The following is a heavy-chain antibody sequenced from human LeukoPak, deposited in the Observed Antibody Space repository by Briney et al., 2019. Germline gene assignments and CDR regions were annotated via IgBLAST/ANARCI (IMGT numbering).Heavy chain of an antibody. D-gene: IGHD2-15*01. CDR2: INPNSGGT. V-gene: IGHV1-2*02. Sequence: ASVKVSCKASGYTFTGYYMHWVRQAPGQGLEWMGWINPNSGGTNYAQKFQGRVTMTRDTSISTAYMELSRLRSDDTAVYYCARDPNPSYCSGGSCYYYYYGMDVWGQGTTVTVSS. CDR1: GYTFTGYY. CDR3: ARDPNPSYCSGGSCYYYYYGMDV. J-gene: IGHJ6*02.